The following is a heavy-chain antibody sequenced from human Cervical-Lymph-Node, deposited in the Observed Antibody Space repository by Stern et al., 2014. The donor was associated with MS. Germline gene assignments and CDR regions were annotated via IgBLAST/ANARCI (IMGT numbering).Heavy chain of an antibody. J-gene: IGHJ5*02. CDR3: ARDTLGYCSSTSCRRYNWFDP. CDR1: GGTFSSYA. CDR2: IIPIFGTA. V-gene: IGHV1-69*14. Sequence: QVQLVQSGAEVKKPGSSVKVSCKASGGTFSSYAISWVRQAPGQGLEWMGGIIPIFGTANYAQKFQGRVTITANKSTSTAYMELSSLRSEDTAVYYCARDTLGYCSSTSCRRYNWFDPWGQGTLVTVSS. D-gene: IGHD2-2*01.